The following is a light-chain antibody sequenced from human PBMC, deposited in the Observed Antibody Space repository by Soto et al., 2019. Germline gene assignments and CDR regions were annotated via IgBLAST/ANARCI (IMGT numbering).Light chain of an antibody. J-gene: IGLJ1*01. CDR2: EVT. CDR1: SSDVGGYHF. CDR3: SSYAGSNNFV. Sequence: QSALTQPPSASGSPGQSVTISCTGTSSDVGGYHFVSWYQHHPGKAPKLMIYEVTQRPSGVPDRFSGSKSGNTASLTVSGLQAEDEADYYCSSYAGSNNFVFGTGTKLTVL. V-gene: IGLV2-8*01.